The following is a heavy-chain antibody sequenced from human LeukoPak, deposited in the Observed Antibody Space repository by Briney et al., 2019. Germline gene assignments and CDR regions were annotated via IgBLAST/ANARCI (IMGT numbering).Heavy chain of an antibody. Sequence: ETLSLTCAVYGGSFSGYYWGWICQSPVKGLEWVANIKPDGSEIYYVDSVKGRFTISRDNAKNAVYLHMNSLRAEDTAVYYCARDKVEGPTKFDSWGQGIRVTVSS. CDR2: IKPDGSEI. J-gene: IGHJ5*01. CDR1: GGSFSGYY. V-gene: IGHV3-7*01. D-gene: IGHD5-24*01. CDR3: ARDKVEGPTKFDS.